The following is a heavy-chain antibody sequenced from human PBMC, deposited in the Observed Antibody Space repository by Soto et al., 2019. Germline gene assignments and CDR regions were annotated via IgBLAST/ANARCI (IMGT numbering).Heavy chain of an antibody. CDR1: ESHNSRGMC. CDR3: ARIHTTSCYQDS. D-gene: IGHD2-2*01. CDR2: IDWDGDK. J-gene: IGHJ4*02. Sequence: TQPLGLTCTPPWESHNSRGMCVSWIRQPPGKALEWLARIDWDGDKWYSTSLKARLTISKDTSKNQVVLTMTNMDPVDTATYYCARIHTTSCYQDSWGQGTLVTVSS. V-gene: IGHV2-70*11.